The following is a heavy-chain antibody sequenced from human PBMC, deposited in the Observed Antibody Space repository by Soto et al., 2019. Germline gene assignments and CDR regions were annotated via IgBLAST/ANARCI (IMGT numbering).Heavy chain of an antibody. CDR1: GFSLTTSGVG. Sequence: SGPTLVNPTQTLTLTCTFSGFSLTTSGVGVGWIRQPPGKALEWLALIYWNDEKRYSPSLKSRLTITKDTSRNQVVLTMTNMDPVDTATYYCAHRLRWLAKFDYWGQGTLVTVSS. CDR2: IYWNDEK. D-gene: IGHD6-19*01. CDR3: AHRLRWLAKFDY. J-gene: IGHJ4*02. V-gene: IGHV2-5*01.